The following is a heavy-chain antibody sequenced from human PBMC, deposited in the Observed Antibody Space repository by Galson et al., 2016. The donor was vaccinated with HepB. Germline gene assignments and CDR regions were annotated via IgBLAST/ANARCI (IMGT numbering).Heavy chain of an antibody. V-gene: IGHV3-20*01. CDR3: ARVGIDSNGSTVYYDYYMDV. J-gene: IGHJ6*03. CDR1: GFTYDAYG. CDR2: INATGGST. D-gene: IGHD3-22*01. Sequence: SLRLSCAASGFTYDAYGMSWVRQAPGKGLEWVSGINATGGSTGYADSVKGRFTISRDNPQNTLYLQMNSLRADDTALYRCARVGIDSNGSTVYYDYYMDVWGRGTTVTVSS.